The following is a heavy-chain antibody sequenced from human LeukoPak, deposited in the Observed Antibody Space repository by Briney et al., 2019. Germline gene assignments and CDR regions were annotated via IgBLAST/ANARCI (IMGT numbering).Heavy chain of an antibody. V-gene: IGHV3-64*01. D-gene: IGHD2-8*01. Sequence: GGSLRLSCAASGFTFSSYAMHWVRQAPGKGLEYVSGISSDGGSPFHVNSVKGRFTISRDNSKDTLYLQMNSLRAEDTAVYYCAKSKGDIVLMVYAVFDYWGQGTLVTVSS. J-gene: IGHJ4*02. CDR2: ISSDGGSP. CDR3: AKSKGDIVLMVYAVFDY. CDR1: GFTFSSYA.